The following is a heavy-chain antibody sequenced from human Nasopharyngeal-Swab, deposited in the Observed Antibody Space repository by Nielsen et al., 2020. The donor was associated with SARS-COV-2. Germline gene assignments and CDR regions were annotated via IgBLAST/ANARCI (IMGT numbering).Heavy chain of an antibody. CDR1: GFTVRSNY. CDR3: ARDLYRQQWPLYNYYGMDV. V-gene: IGHV3-53*01. Sequence: GESLTISCAASGFTVRSNYMSWLRHAPGKRLDWVSVIYSGGSTYYADSVKGRFTISRDNSKNTLYLQMNSLRAEDTAVYYCARDLYRQQWPLYNYYGMDVWGQGTTVTVSS. J-gene: IGHJ6*02. CDR2: IYSGGST. D-gene: IGHD6-19*01.